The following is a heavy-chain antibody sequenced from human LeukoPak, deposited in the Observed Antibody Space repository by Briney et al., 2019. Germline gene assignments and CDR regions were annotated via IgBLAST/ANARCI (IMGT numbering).Heavy chain of an antibody. D-gene: IGHD3-22*01. CDR3: ARDPRRTSSGYPLGLAFDI. V-gene: IGHV3-21*01. CDR2: ISSSSSYM. Sequence: PGGSLRLSCAASGFTFSSYSMNWVRQAPGKGLEWVSSISSSSSYMHYADSVKGRFTISRDNAKNSLYPQMNSLRAEDTAVYYCARDPRRTSSGYPLGLAFDIWGQGTMVTVSS. J-gene: IGHJ3*02. CDR1: GFTFSSYS.